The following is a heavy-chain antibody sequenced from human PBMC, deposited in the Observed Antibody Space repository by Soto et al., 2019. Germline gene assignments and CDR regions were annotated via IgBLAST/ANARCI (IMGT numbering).Heavy chain of an antibody. Sequence: SGPTLVNPTQTLTLTCTFSGFSLSTSGMCVSWIRQPPGKALEWLARIDWDDDKYYSTSLKTRLTISKDTSKNQVVLTMTNMDTLDTATYSCARRKLAGAHDYWGQGTLVTVSS. CDR2: IDWDDDK. CDR3: ARRKLAGAHDY. CDR1: GFSLSTSGMC. V-gene: IGHV2-70*11. D-gene: IGHD6-13*01. J-gene: IGHJ4*02.